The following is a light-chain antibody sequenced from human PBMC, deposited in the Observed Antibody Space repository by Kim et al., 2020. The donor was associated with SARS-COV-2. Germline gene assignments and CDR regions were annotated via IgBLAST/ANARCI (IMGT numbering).Light chain of an antibody. CDR3: SSYTSSTLYV. CDR1: SSDVGGYNY. CDR2: DVS. V-gene: IGLV2-14*01. Sequence: QSALTQPASVSGSPGQSITISCTGTSSDVGGYNYVSWYQQHPGKAPKLMICDVSKRPSGVSNRFSGSKSGNTASLTISGLQAEDEADYYCSSYTSSTLYVFGTGTKVTVL. J-gene: IGLJ1*01.